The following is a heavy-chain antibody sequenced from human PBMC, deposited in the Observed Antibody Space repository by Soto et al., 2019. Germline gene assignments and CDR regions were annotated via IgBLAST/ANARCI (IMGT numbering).Heavy chain of an antibody. Sequence: GGSLRLSCAASGFTFSSSGMHWVRQAPGKGLEWVAIIWYDGSKKYYADSVKGRFTISRDNSKNTVYLQMNSLRAEDTAVYYCARAPFTIYDTSGYYDYWGQGTLVTVSS. J-gene: IGHJ4*02. CDR3: ARAPFTIYDTSGYYDY. CDR2: IWYDGSKK. V-gene: IGHV3-33*01. CDR1: GFTFSSSG. D-gene: IGHD3-22*01.